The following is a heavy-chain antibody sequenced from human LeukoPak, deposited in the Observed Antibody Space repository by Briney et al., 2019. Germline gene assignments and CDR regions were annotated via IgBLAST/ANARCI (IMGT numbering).Heavy chain of an antibody. CDR1: GFTFSNYG. CDR2: ISYDGSNK. J-gene: IGHJ4*02. CDR3: ANYGSVSYFAS. D-gene: IGHD3-10*01. Sequence: PGGSLRLSCAASGFTFSNYGMHWVRQAPGKGLEWVALISYDGSNKYYADSVKGRFTISRDNSKNTLYLQMISLRAEDTAVYYCANYGSVSYFASWGQGTLVTVSS. V-gene: IGHV3-30*18.